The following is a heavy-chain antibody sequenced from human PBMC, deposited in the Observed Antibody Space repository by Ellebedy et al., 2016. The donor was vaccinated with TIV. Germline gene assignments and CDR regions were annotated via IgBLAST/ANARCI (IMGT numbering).Heavy chain of an antibody. J-gene: IGHJ4*02. CDR3: ARDSGAYCGGDCYNIDY. Sequence: AASVKVSCKASGGTFSSYAISWVRQAPGQGLEWMGWIIPILGIANYAQKFQGRVTITADKSTSTAYMELSSLRSEDTAVYYCARDSGAYCGGDCYNIDYWGQGTLVTVSS. CDR2: IIPILGIA. CDR1: GGTFSSYA. D-gene: IGHD2-21*02. V-gene: IGHV1-69*10.